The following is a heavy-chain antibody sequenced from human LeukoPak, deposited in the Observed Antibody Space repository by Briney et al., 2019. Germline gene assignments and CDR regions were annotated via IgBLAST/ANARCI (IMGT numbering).Heavy chain of an antibody. CDR3: ARDPLRYLRVGHYDV. CDR1: GFTFSNSA. Sequence: GGSLRLSCAASGFTFSNSAMNWVRQVPGKGLEWVSSIDYDSSHIYYAASVRGRFTISRDNARNSVYLQMNSLRVEDTAVYYCARDPLRYLRVGHYDVWGQGTLVAVSS. D-gene: IGHD3-22*01. V-gene: IGHV3-21*01. CDR2: IDYDSSHI. J-gene: IGHJ4*02.